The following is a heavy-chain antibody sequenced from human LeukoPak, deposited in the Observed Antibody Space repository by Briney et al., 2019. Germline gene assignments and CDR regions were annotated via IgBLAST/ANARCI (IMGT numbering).Heavy chain of an antibody. D-gene: IGHD6-6*01. CDR2: IYYSGST. CDR3: ARAGPYSSSRVDY. Sequence: PSQTLSLTCTVSGGSISSGGYYWSWIRQHPGKGLEWIGYIYYSGSTYYNPSLKSRVTISVDTSKNQFSLKLSSVTAADTAVYYCARAGPYSSSRVDYWGQGTLVTVSS. J-gene: IGHJ4*02. V-gene: IGHV4-31*03. CDR1: GGSISSGGYY.